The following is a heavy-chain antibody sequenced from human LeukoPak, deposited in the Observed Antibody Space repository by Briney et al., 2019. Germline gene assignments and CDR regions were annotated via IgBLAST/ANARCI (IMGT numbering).Heavy chain of an antibody. V-gene: IGHV1-69*05. CDR2: IIPIFGTA. CDR3: ARVDTAMVTGVISYYYYMDV. CDR1: GGTFSSYA. D-gene: IGHD5-18*01. J-gene: IGHJ6*03. Sequence: SVKVSCKASGGTFSSYAISWVRQAPGQGLEWMGGIIPIFGTANYAQKFQGRVTITTDESTSTAYMELSSLRSEDTAVYYCARVDTAMVTGVISYYYYMDVWRKGTTVTVSS.